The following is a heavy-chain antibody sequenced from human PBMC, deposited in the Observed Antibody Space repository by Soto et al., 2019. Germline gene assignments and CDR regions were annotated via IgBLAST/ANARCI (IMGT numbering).Heavy chain of an antibody. J-gene: IGHJ3*01. V-gene: IGHV3-33*06. CDR2: IWYDGNTE. Sequence: QVQLVESGGGVVQPGNSLRLSCAASGFIFSNHFMHWVRQAPGKGLEWLAGIWYDGNTEFYAESLKGRLTISRDTSKNNLYLEMSSMRAEDTDMYYCAKESDTFDVWGQGTMVIVS. CDR1: GFIFSNHF. CDR3: AKESDTFDV.